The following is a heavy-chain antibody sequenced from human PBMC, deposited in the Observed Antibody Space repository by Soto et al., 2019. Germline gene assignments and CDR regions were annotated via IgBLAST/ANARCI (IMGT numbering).Heavy chain of an antibody. D-gene: IGHD4-17*01. CDR2: IWYDGRNK. V-gene: IGHV3-33*01. CDR3: ARDSIHDYGDYGPAY. J-gene: IGHJ4*02. Sequence: QVQLVESGGGVVQPGRSLRLSCAASGFTFSSYGMHWVRQAPGKGLEWVAVIWYDGRNKYYADSVKGRFTISRDNSKNTLNLQMISLRAEDTAVYYCARDSIHDYGDYGPAYWGQGTLVSVSS. CDR1: GFTFSSYG.